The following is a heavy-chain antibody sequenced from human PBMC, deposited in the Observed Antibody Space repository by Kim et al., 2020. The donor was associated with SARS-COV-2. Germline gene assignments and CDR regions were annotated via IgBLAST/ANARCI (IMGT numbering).Heavy chain of an antibody. Sequence: GGSLRLSCAASGFTFSSYSMNWVRQAPGKGLEWVSYISSSSSTIYYADSVKGRFTISRDNAKNSLYLHMNSLRDEDTAVYYCARNYGYYYGMDVWGQGTTVTVSS. J-gene: IGHJ6*02. CDR1: GFTFSSYS. CDR2: ISSSSSTI. V-gene: IGHV3-48*02. CDR3: ARNYGYYYGMDV. D-gene: IGHD1-7*01.